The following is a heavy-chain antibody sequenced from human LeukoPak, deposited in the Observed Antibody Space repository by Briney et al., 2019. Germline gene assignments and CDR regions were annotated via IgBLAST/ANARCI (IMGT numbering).Heavy chain of an antibody. D-gene: IGHD1-1*01. CDR1: GFTVSSYH. J-gene: IGHJ4*02. CDR3: ARGPAGYN. CDR2: IYSGGST. V-gene: IGHV3-53*01. Sequence: GGSLRLSCAASGFTVSSYHMHWVRQAPGKGLEWVSVIYSGGSTEYADSLKGRFTISRDNSKNTLYLQMNSLRAEDTAVYHCARGPAGYNWGQGTLVTVSS.